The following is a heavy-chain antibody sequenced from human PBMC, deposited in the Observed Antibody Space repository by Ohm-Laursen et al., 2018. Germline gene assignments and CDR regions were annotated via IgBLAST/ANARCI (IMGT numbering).Heavy chain of an antibody. Sequence: SETLSLTWAVYGGSFSGYYWSWIRQPPGKGLEWIGEINHSGSTNYNPSLKSRVTISVDTSKNQFSLKLSSVTAADTAVYYCARAYSYGSFDYWGQGTLVTVSS. CDR2: INHSGST. CDR3: ARAYSYGSFDY. V-gene: IGHV4-34*01. D-gene: IGHD5-18*01. CDR1: GGSFSGYY. J-gene: IGHJ4*02.